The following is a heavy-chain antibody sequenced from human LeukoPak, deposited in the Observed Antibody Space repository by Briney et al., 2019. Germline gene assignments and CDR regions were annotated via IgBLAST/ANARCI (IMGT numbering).Heavy chain of an antibody. J-gene: IGHJ4*01. CDR3: ARIVAYGYGYIDY. Sequence: SETLSLTCTVSGGSISGYYWSWIRQPPGKGLEWIGYIYYSGNTNYNPSLKGRVTISVDTSKNQFSLKLSSVTAADTAVYYCARIVAYGYGYIDYWGHGTLVTVSS. CDR1: GGSISGYY. D-gene: IGHD5-18*01. V-gene: IGHV4-59*01. CDR2: IYYSGNT.